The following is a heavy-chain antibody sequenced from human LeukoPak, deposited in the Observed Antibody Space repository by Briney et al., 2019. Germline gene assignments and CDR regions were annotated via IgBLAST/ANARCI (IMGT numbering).Heavy chain of an antibody. J-gene: IGHJ3*02. CDR1: GGSFSGYY. D-gene: IGHD6-19*01. CDR3: ARKEQWLPHDSFDS. Sequence: SATLSLTCAVYGGSFSGYYWRWISQPPGKGLEWIGEINHSGCTNYNSSLKSRVTISEDTCKDQSSLEKSSVTGAGTALYFCARKEQWLPHDSFDSWFQGTRVTVSS. V-gene: IGHV4-34*01. CDR2: INHSGCT.